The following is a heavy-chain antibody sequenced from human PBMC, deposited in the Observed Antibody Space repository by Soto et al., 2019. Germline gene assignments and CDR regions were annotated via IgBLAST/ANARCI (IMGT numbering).Heavy chain of an antibody. CDR1: GGSFSGYY. J-gene: IGHJ4*02. Sequence: QVQLQQWGAGLLKPSETLSITCAVYGGSFSGYYWSWIRQPPGKGLEWIGEINHSGSTNYNPSLKSRVTISVDTSKNQFSLKLSSVTAADTAVYYCASSPYCSSTSCYGYWGQGTLVTVSS. CDR3: ASSPYCSSTSCYGY. CDR2: INHSGST. V-gene: IGHV4-34*01. D-gene: IGHD2-2*01.